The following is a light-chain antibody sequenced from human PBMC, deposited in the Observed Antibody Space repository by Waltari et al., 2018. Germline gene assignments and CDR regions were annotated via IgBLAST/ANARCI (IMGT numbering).Light chain of an antibody. Sequence: DIQMTQSPSTLSASVGDRVTITCRASQSISSWLAWYQQKPGKAPKLLIYKASSLESGVPSRFGGSGSGKEFTLTISSLQPDDFATYYCQQYNSYPYTFGQGTKLEIK. CDR1: QSISSW. V-gene: IGKV1-5*03. J-gene: IGKJ2*01. CDR3: QQYNSYPYT. CDR2: KAS.